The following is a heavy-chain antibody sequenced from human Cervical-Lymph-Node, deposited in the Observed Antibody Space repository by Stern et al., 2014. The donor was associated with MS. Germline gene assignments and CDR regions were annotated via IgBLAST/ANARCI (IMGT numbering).Heavy chain of an antibody. CDR2: IIPIFGTA. CDR3: ARKLCSGGSCYFYGMDV. CDR1: GVTFSTYA. Sequence: VQLVESGAEVKKPGSSVKVSCKASGVTFSTYAISWVRQAPGQGLEWMGGIIPIFGTANYAQKFQGRVTIIADESTSTVYMELSSLRSEDAAAYYCARKLCSGGSCYFYGMDVWGQGTTVTVSS. V-gene: IGHV1-69*01. J-gene: IGHJ6*02. D-gene: IGHD2-15*01.